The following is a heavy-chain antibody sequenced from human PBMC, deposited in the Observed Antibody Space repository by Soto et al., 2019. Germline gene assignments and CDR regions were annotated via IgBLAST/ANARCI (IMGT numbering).Heavy chain of an antibody. CDR1: GYTSTSYG. V-gene: IGHV1-18*01. D-gene: IGHD3-10*01. J-gene: IGHJ6*02. CDR3: AREPGRNDYYYYGMDV. Sequence: ASVKVSCKASGYTSTSYGISWVRQAPGQGLEWMGWISAYNGNTNYAQKLQGRVTMTTDTSTSTAYMELRSLRSDDTAVYYCAREPGRNDYYYYGMDVWGQGTTVTVSS. CDR2: ISAYNGNT.